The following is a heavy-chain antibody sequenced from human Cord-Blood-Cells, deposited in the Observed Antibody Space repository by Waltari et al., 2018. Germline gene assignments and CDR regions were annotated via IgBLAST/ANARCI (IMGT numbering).Heavy chain of an antibody. V-gene: IGHV5-51*01. J-gene: IGHJ4*02. CDR2: IYPGDSDT. D-gene: IGHD7-27*01. CDR3: ARRGAGWGFDY. Sequence: RQMPGKGLEWMGIIYPGDSDTRYSPSFQGQVTISADKSISTAYLQWSSLKASDTAMYYCARRGAGWGFDYWGQGTLVTVSS.